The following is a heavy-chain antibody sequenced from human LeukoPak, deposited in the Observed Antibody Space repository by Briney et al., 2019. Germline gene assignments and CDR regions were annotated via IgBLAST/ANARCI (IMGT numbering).Heavy chain of an antibody. CDR3: TRVLRQQLVPNWFDP. V-gene: IGHV3-49*04. D-gene: IGHD6-13*01. CDR1: GFTFSSYE. CDR2: IRSKAYGGTT. Sequence: PGGSLRLSCAASGFTFSSYEMNWVRQAPGKGLEWVGFIRSKAYGGTTEYAASVKGRFTISRDDSKSIAYLQMNSLKTEDTAVYYCTRVLRQQLVPNWFDPWGQGTLVTVSS. J-gene: IGHJ5*02.